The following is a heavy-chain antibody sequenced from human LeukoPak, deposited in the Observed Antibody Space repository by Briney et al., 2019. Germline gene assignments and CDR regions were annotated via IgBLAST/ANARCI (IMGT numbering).Heavy chain of an antibody. D-gene: IGHD6-13*01. CDR3: ARLRAAQTYDC. Sequence: GGSLRLSCAASGFTFSSYAMSWVRQAPGKGLEWVANIRQDGNEKYYVDSVKGRFTISRDNPKNSLYLQMNSLRAEDTAIYYCARLRAAQTYDCWGQGTLVTVSS. J-gene: IGHJ4*02. V-gene: IGHV3-7*04. CDR1: GFTFSSYA. CDR2: IRQDGNEK.